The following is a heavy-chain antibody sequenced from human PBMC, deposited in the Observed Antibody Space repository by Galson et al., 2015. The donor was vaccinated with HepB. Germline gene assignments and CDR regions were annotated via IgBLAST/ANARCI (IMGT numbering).Heavy chain of an antibody. D-gene: IGHD5-18*01. CDR1: GGSISSYY. V-gene: IGHV4-59*08. Sequence: SETLSLTCTVSGGSISSYYWSWFRQPPGKGLEWIGYIDYSGSTNYNPSLKSRVTISVDTSKNQFSLKLSSVTAADTAVYYCARQDTAMGYFDYWGQGTLVTVSS. CDR2: IDYSGST. CDR3: ARQDTAMGYFDY. J-gene: IGHJ4*02.